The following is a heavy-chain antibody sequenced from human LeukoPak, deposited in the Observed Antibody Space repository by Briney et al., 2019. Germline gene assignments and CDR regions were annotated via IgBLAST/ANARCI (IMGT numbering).Heavy chain of an antibody. CDR1: GYTFTSYG. Sequence: ASVKVSCKASGYTFTSYGISWVRKAPGQGLELMGWISAYNGNTNYSQKLHGRVTMTSVNSTSTAYMELRSLRSDDTTAYYCSRAVAGTSRMGDYWRQRTLVTVCS. J-gene: IGHJ4*02. CDR2: ISAYNGNT. CDR3: SRAVAGTSRMGDY. V-gene: IGHV1-18*01. D-gene: IGHD6-19*01.